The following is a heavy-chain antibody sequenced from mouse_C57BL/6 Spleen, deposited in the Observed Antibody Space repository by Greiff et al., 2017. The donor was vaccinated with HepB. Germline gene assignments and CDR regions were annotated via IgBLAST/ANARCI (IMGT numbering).Heavy chain of an antibody. Sequence: QVQLQQSGPELVKPGASVKISCKASGYAFSSSWMNWVKQRPGKGLEWIGRIYPGDGDTNYNGKFKGKATLTADKSSSTAYMQLSSLTSEDSAVYFCARWNAYYSNYFDYWGQGTTLTVSS. J-gene: IGHJ2*01. D-gene: IGHD2-5*01. CDR1: GYAFSSSW. V-gene: IGHV1-82*01. CDR3: ARWNAYYSNYFDY. CDR2: IYPGDGDT.